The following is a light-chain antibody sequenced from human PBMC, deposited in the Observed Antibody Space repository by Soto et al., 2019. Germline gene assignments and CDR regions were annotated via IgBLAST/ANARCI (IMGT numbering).Light chain of an antibody. J-gene: IGKJ4*01. CDR3: HQYNNWPLT. CDR2: DTS. Sequence: EIVMTQSPATLSVSPLVIATLSFRASQSISDILAWYQQKPGQAPRLLFSDTSTRATTVPARFNGSGSGTEFSLAISNLQSEDFAVYYCHQYNNWPLTFGGGTKVDIK. V-gene: IGKV3-15*01. CDR1: QSISDI.